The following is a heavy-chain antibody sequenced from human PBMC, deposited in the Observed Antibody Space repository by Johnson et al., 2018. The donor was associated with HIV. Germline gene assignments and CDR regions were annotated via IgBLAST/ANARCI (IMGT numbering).Heavy chain of an antibody. Sequence: QVQLVESGGGLVKPGGSLRLSCAASGFSFGDYYMSWIRQSPGKGLEWFAYISSSGETRYYADSVKGRFTVSRDNSKNTLYLQMNSLRADDTAVYYCARANYYHNWGQGTMVTVSS. V-gene: IGHV3-11*04. CDR3: ARANYYHN. CDR1: GFSFGDYY. CDR2: ISSSGETR. J-gene: IGHJ3*02. D-gene: IGHD3-10*01.